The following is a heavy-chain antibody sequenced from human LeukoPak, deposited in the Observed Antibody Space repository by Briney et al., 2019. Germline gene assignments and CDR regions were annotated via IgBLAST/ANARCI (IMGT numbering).Heavy chain of an antibody. J-gene: IGHJ4*02. CDR2: ISSSSSYI. D-gene: IGHD2-2*01. CDR1: GFTFSSYS. Sequence: PGGSLRLSCAPSGFTFSSYSMNWVRQAPGKGLEWVSSISSSSSYIYYADSVKGRFTISRDNAKNSLYLQMNSLRAEDTAVYYCARDPEDIVVVPAADIWGQGTLVTVSS. V-gene: IGHV3-21*01. CDR3: ARDPEDIVVVPAADI.